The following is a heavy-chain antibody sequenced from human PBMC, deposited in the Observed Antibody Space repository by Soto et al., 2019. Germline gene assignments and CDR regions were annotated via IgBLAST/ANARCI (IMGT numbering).Heavy chain of an antibody. CDR3: ARDRLVPAAKGFDP. Sequence: SETLSLTCTVSGASISRGGYCWRRIRQHPGKGLEWIGYIYYSGSTYYNPSLKSRVTISVDTSKNQFSLKLSSVTAADTAVYYCARDRLVPAAKGFDPWGQGTLVTVSS. J-gene: IGHJ5*02. CDR1: GASISRGGYC. CDR2: IYYSGST. V-gene: IGHV4-31*03. D-gene: IGHD2-2*01.